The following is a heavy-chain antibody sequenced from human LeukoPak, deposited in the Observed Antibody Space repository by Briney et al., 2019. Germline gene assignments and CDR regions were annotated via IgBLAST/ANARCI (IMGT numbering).Heavy chain of an antibody. Sequence: PSETLSLTCTVSGGSVSSYYWNWVRQTPGKGLEWIGYISHTDTIAYGPSLRSRVTMSLDTSMNQFSLKLQSVTAADTAVYHCARGLGYYDSSVGYWGQGILVTVSS. J-gene: IGHJ4*02. V-gene: IGHV4-59*02. D-gene: IGHD3-22*01. CDR2: ISHTDTI. CDR1: GGSVSSYY. CDR3: ARGLGYYDSSVGY.